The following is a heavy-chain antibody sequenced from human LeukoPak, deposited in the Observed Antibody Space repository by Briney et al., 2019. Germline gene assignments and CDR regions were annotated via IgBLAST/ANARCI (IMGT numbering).Heavy chain of an antibody. J-gene: IGHJ4*02. V-gene: IGHV3-7*01. Sequence: PGGSLRLSCAASGFTSTSFWMSWVRQAPGKGLEWVANIKEDGSEKYYVDSVMGRFTISRDNAKNSQYLEMNSLRAEDTAVYYCARGRFNYDSTGYSSFYHWGQGTLVTVSS. CDR1: GFTSTSFW. CDR3: ARGRFNYDSTGYSSFYH. CDR2: IKEDGSEK. D-gene: IGHD3-22*01.